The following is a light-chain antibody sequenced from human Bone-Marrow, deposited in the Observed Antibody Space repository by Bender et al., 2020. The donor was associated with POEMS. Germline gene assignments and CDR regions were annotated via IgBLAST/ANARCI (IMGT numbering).Light chain of an antibody. CDR1: SSDLGYFNYVY. J-gene: IGLJ3*02. CDR3: VAWDASLNGWV. CDR2: DVS. Sequence: QSALTQPASVSGSPGQSITISCTGTSSDLGYFNYVYVSWYQHHPGKAPKLMINDVSNRPSGVSNRFSGSKSGNTASLTISGLQSDDEAIYFCVAWDASLNGWVFGGGTKLTVL. V-gene: IGLV2-14*03.